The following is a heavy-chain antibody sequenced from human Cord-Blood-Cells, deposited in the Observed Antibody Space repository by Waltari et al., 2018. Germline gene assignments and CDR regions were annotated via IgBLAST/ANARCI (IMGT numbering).Heavy chain of an antibody. D-gene: IGHD1-26*01. CDR2: IYYSGST. CDR3: ARQTGWELFDY. CDR1: GGPISISSYY. J-gene: IGHJ4*02. Sequence: QLQLQESGPGLFKPSETLSLTCTVSGGPISISSYYWGWIRQPPGKGLEWSGGIYYSGSTYYNPSLKSRVTISVDTSKNQFSLKLSSVTAADTAVYYCARQTGWELFDYWGQGTLVTVSS. V-gene: IGHV4-39*01.